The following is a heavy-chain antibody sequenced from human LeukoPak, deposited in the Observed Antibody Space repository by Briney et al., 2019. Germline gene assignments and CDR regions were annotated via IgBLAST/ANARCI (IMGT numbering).Heavy chain of an antibody. D-gene: IGHD1-26*01. V-gene: IGHV6-1*01. J-gene: IGHJ3*02. CDR1: GDSVSSKSVV. CDR2: TYYRSKWYN. CDR3: ARARDEFTRESAFDI. Sequence: SQTLSLTCAISGDSVSSKSVVWNWIRQSPSRGLEWLGRTYYRSKWYNDYAISLRSRITINPDTSKNQFSLQLSSVTPEDTAVYFCARARDEFTRESAFDIWGQGTMVTVSS.